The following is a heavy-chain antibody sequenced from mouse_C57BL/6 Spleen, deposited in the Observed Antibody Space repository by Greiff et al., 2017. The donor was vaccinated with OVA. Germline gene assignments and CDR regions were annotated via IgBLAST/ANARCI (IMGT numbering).Heavy chain of an antibody. D-gene: IGHD1-1*01. Sequence: QVQLQQSGPELVKPGASVKISCKASGYAFSSSWMNWVKQRPGKGLEWIGRMYPGDGDTNYNGKFKGKATLTADKSSSTAYMQLSSLTSEDSAVYFCARLGYYGSSPWFAYWGQGTLVTVSA. CDR1: GYAFSSSW. CDR3: ARLGYYGSSPWFAY. J-gene: IGHJ3*01. V-gene: IGHV1-82*01. CDR2: MYPGDGDT.